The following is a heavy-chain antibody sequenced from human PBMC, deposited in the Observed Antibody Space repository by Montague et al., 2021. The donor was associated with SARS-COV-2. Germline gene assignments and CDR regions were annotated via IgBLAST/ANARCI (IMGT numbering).Heavy chain of an antibody. V-gene: IGHV4-59*08. CDR2: IHHSGST. CDR3: ATQAGGFSYGSLDY. D-gene: IGHD6-13*01. J-gene: IGHJ4*02. Sequence: SETLSLTCTVSGGSISSFYWSWVRQPPGKRMEWIGYIHHSGSTKYNPSLQSRVTMSLDTSRNQLSLKLSSMTAADTAIYYCATQAGGFSYGSLDYWGQGTMVTVSS. CDR1: GGSISSFY.